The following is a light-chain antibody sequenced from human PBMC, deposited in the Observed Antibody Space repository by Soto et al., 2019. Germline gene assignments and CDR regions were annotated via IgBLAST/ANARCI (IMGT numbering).Light chain of an antibody. Sequence: QSALTQPRSVSGSPGQSVTISCTGTSSDVGGYNYVSWYQQHPGKAPKLMIYDVSQRPSGVPDRFSGSKSANTASLTISGLQAEDEGDYYCCSYAGSYTVVFGGGTKLTVL. J-gene: IGLJ2*01. V-gene: IGLV2-11*01. CDR2: DVS. CDR3: CSYAGSYTVV. CDR1: SSDVGGYNY.